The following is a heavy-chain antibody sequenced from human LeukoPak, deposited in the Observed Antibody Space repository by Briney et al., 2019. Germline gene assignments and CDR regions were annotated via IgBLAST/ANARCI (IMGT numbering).Heavy chain of an antibody. V-gene: IGHV4-38-2*01. Sequence: SETLSLTCAVSGYSISSGCHWGWIRQPPGQGLEWIANIHHSGSTSYNPSLKSRVTTSADTSKNRFSLRLSSVTAADTAVYYCARLEPSGVVKDWGQGTLVTVSS. CDR1: GYSISSGCH. J-gene: IGHJ4*02. CDR2: IHHSGST. D-gene: IGHD3-3*01. CDR3: ARLEPSGVVKD.